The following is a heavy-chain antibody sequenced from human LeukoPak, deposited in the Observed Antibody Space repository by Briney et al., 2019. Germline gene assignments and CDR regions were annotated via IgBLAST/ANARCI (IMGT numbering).Heavy chain of an antibody. D-gene: IGHD6-19*01. J-gene: IGHJ5*02. CDR2: INHSRST. V-gene: IGHV4-34*01. CDR3: ARAPSPYAVAGRKRFDP. CDR1: GGSFSGYY. Sequence: PSETLSLTCTVSGGSFSGYYWSWIRQPPGKGLEWIGEINHSRSTNYNPSLKSRVTISVDTSKNQFSLKLSSVTADDTAVYSCARAPSPYAVAGRKRFDPWGQGTLVTVSS.